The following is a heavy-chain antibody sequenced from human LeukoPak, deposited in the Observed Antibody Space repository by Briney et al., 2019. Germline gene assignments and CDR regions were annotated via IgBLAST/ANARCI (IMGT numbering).Heavy chain of an antibody. CDR2: ISYDGGNK. J-gene: IGHJ4*02. CDR1: GFTFSSYA. V-gene: IGHV3-30-3*01. D-gene: IGHD6-13*01. CDR3: ARDRVAAAGTLDY. Sequence: WKSLRLSCAASGFTFSSYAMHWVRQAPGKGLEWVAVISYDGGNKYYADSVTGRFTISRDNSKNTLYLQMNSLRAEDTAVYYCARDRVAAAGTLDYWGQGTLVTVSS.